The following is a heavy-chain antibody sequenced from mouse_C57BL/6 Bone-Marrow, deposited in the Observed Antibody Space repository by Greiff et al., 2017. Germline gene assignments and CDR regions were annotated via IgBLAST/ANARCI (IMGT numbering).Heavy chain of an antibody. CDR3: ARVIYYDFTWCAD. CDR2: IYPRSGNT. Sequence: VQLQQSGAELARPGASVKLSCKASGYTFTSYGISWVKQRTGQGLEWIGEIYPRSGNTYYNEKFKGKATLTADKSFSTAYMELRSLTSEDSAVYFCARVIYYDFTWCADWGQGTLVTVSA. CDR1: GYTFTSYG. J-gene: IGHJ3*01. D-gene: IGHD2-4*01. V-gene: IGHV1-81*01.